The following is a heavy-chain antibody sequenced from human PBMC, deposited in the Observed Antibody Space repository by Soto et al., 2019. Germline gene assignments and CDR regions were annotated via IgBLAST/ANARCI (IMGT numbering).Heavy chain of an antibody. CDR1: GGSISSYY. V-gene: IGHV4-59*08. D-gene: IGHD3-3*01. Sequence: PSETLSLTCTVSGGSISSYYWSWIRQPPGKGLEWIGYIYYSGSTNYNPSLKSRVTISVDTSKNQFSLKLSSVTAADTAVYYCARSASAYYDFWSGHLLPNWFDPWGQGTLVTVSS. CDR3: ARSASAYYDFWSGHLLPNWFDP. J-gene: IGHJ5*02. CDR2: IYYSGST.